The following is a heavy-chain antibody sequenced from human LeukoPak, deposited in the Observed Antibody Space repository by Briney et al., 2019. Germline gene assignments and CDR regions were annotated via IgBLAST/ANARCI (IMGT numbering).Heavy chain of an antibody. CDR2: IRSKTYGGTT. J-gene: IGHJ4*02. Sequence: GGSLRLSCTASGFTFGDYATSWVRQAPGKGREWVVFIRSKTYGGTTEYAASVKGRFTISRDDSKSIAYLHMNSLQTEDTAVYYCTRSVGGYCGGACYPYFDYWGQGTLVTVSS. V-gene: IGHV3-49*04. CDR1: GFTFGDYA. CDR3: TRSVGGYCGGACYPYFDY. D-gene: IGHD2-21*02.